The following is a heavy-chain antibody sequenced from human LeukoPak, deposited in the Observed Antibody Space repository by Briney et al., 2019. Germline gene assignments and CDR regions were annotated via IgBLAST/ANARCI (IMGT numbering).Heavy chain of an antibody. Sequence: SETLSLTCAVYGGSFSGYYWSWIRQPPGKGLEWIGEINHSGSTNYNPSLKSRVTISVDTSKDQFSLKLSSVTAADTAVYYCARSSSWGDIDYWGQGTLVTVSS. J-gene: IGHJ4*02. V-gene: IGHV4-34*01. CDR1: GGSFSGYY. CDR3: ARSSSWGDIDY. D-gene: IGHD6-13*01. CDR2: INHSGST.